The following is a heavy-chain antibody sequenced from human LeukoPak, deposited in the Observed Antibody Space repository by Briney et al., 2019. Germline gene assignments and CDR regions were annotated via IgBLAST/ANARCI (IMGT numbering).Heavy chain of an antibody. V-gene: IGHV3-9*01. D-gene: IGHD2-15*01. CDR2: ISSNSGSI. Sequence: PGRSLRLPCAASGFIFDDYAMHWVRQAPGKGLEWVSGISSNSGSIGYADSVKGRFTISRDNAKNSLYLEMNSLRAEDTALYYCAQDGYCSGASCYLFDHWGQGTLVTVSS. J-gene: IGHJ4*02. CDR1: GFIFDDYA. CDR3: AQDGYCSGASCYLFDH.